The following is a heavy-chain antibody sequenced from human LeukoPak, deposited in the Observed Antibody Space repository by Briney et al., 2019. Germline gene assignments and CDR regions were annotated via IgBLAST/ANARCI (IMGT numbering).Heavy chain of an antibody. J-gene: IGHJ5*02. CDR2: IYYRVTS. V-gene: IGHV4-61*01. CDR1: GYSISSGYY. D-gene: IGHD3-10*01. CDR3: ARGGAWFGELNFDP. Sequence: SETLSLTCTVSGYSISSGYYWSWIRQPPGKGLEWIGYIYYRVTSDYNPSLKSRVTMSVDMSTRQISLKLSSVTAADTAVYYCARGGAWFGELNFDPWGQGTLVTVSS.